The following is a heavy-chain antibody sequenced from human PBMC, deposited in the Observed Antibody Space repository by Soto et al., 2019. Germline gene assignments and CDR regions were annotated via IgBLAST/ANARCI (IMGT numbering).Heavy chain of an antibody. Sequence: QVQLVQSGAEVKKPGSSVKVSCKASGGTFSSYTISWVRQAPGQGLEWMGRIIPILGIANYAPKFQGRVTITADKSTSTAYMELSSLRSEDTAVYYCARVVTDYYYYMDVWGKGTTVTVSS. V-gene: IGHV1-69*02. J-gene: IGHJ6*03. CDR1: GGTFSSYT. CDR3: ARVVTDYYYYMDV. CDR2: IIPILGIA. D-gene: IGHD3-22*01.